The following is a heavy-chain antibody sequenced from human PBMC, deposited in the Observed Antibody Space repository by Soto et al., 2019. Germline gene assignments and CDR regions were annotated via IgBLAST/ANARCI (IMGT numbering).Heavy chain of an antibody. Sequence: QITLKESGPTLVKPTQTLTLTCTFSGFSLTTNGVGVAWIRQSPGEALEWLGLIYWDDDKRYNPSLKTRLTITKDTSKNQVVLTMTNMDPADTATYYCAHGPQHTGSYRLDSWGQGTLVTVSA. D-gene: IGHD1-26*01. V-gene: IGHV2-5*02. CDR1: GFSLTTNGVG. CDR3: AHGPQHTGSYRLDS. CDR2: IYWDDDK. J-gene: IGHJ4*02.